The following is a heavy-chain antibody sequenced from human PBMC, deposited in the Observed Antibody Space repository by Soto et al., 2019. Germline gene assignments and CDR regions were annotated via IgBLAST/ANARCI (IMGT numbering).Heavy chain of an antibody. V-gene: IGHV4-39*01. CDR2: IYYSGST. J-gene: IGHJ5*02. CDR1: GGSISSSSYY. Sequence: QLQLQESGPGLVKPSETLSLTCTVSGGSISSSSYYWGWIRQPPGKGLEWIGGIYYSGSTYSNPSLKSRVTISVDTSKNQFSLKLSSVTAADTAVYYCARLKGMITFGGVIVGWFDPWGQGTLVTASS. D-gene: IGHD3-16*02. CDR3: ARLKGMITFGGVIVGWFDP.